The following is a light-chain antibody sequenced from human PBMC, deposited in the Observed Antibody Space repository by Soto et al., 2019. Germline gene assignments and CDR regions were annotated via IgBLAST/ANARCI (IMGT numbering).Light chain of an antibody. J-gene: IGLJ1*01. Sequence: QSVLTQPASVSGSPGQSITISCTGTSSDVGGYDYVSWYQLHPGKAPKLMVFEVSNRPSGVSNRFSGSKSGNTASLTISGLQAEDEAEYYCSSYTNINTRACVFGTGTKVTVL. CDR2: EVS. V-gene: IGLV2-14*01. CDR3: SSYTNINTRACV. CDR1: SSDVGGYDY.